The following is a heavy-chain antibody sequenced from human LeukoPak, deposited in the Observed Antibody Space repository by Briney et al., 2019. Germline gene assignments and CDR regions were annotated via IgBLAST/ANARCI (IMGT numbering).Heavy chain of an antibody. V-gene: IGHV1-18*04. Sequence: ASVKVSFKASGYTFPSYGINWVRQAPVQGLEWMGWISAYNGNTNYAQKLQGRVTMTTDTSTSTAYMELRSLRSDDTAVYYCARSALIAVAGKDDYWGQGTLVTVSS. D-gene: IGHD6-19*01. CDR3: ARSALIAVAGKDDY. CDR1: GYTFPSYG. CDR2: ISAYNGNT. J-gene: IGHJ4*02.